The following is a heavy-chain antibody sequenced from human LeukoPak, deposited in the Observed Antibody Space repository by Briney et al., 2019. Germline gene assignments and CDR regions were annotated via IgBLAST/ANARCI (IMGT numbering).Heavy chain of an antibody. CDR3: ARRGNSGYWHWFDP. Sequence: PSETLSLTCAVYGGSFSGYYWSWIRQPPGKGLEWIGEINQSGSTNYNPSLKSRVTISVDTSKNQFSLKLSSVTAADTALYYCARRGNSGYWHWFDPWGQGTLVIVSS. D-gene: IGHD3-22*01. CDR1: GGSFSGYY. CDR2: INQSGST. V-gene: IGHV4-34*01. J-gene: IGHJ5*02.